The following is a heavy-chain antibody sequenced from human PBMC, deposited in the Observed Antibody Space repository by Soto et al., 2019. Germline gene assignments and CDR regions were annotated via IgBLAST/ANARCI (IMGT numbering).Heavy chain of an antibody. D-gene: IGHD3-10*01. CDR1: GYTFTSYY. V-gene: IGHV1-46*01. Sequence: ASVKVSCKASGYTFTSYYMHWVRQAPGQGLEWVGIINPSGGSTSYAQKFQGRVTMTRDTSTSTVYMELSSLRSEDTAVYYCARDRKDVGSGSYSGYGMDVWGQGTTVTVS. CDR3: ARDRKDVGSGSYSGYGMDV. J-gene: IGHJ6*02. CDR2: INPSGGST.